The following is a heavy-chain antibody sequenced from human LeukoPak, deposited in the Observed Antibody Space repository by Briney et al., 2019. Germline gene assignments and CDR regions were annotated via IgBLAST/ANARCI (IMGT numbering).Heavy chain of an antibody. J-gene: IGHJ4*02. V-gene: IGHV3-30-3*01. CDR1: GFTFSSYW. Sequence: GGSLRLSCAASGFTFSSYWMNWVRQAPGKGLEWVAVISYDGSNKYYADSVKGRFTISRDNSKNTLYLQMNSLRAEDTAVYRCARDRVGATDYFDYWGQGTLVTVSS. CDR3: ARDRVGATDYFDY. CDR2: ISYDGSNK. D-gene: IGHD1-26*01.